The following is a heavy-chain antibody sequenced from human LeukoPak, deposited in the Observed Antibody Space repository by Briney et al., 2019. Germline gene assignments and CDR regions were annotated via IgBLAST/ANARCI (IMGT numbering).Heavy chain of an antibody. CDR1: GGTFSSYA. CDR2: IIPIFGTA. D-gene: IGHD4-17*01. Sequence: ASVKVSCKASGGTFSSYAISWVRQAPGQGLEWMGRIIPIFGTANYAQKFQGRVTITTDESTSTAYMELSSLRSEDTAVYYCARDGHSDYGDYEGSSYWGQGTLVTVSS. V-gene: IGHV1-69*05. J-gene: IGHJ4*02. CDR3: ARDGHSDYGDYEGSSY.